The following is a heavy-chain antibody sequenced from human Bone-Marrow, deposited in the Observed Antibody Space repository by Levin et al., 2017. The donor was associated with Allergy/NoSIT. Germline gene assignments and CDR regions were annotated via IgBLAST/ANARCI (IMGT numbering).Heavy chain of an antibody. CDR2: IHHSGST. J-gene: IGHJ4*02. V-gene: IGHV4-4*02. Sequence: SETLSLTCAVSGDSISTSNWWSWVRQSPGKGLEWIAEIHHSGSTNFNPSLKSRVTISLDMSKSQFSLKLTSVTAADTAVYYCARGFADYYFDSWGQGILVTVSP. D-gene: IGHD2-21*02. CDR1: GDSISTSNW. CDR3: ARGFADYYFDS.